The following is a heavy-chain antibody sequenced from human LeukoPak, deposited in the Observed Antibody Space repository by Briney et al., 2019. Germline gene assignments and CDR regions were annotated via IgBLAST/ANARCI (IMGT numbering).Heavy chain of an antibody. V-gene: IGHV3-11*01. CDR2: ISSSGSTL. Sequence: PGGSLRLSCAASGFTFSDYYMSWIRQAPGKGLEWVSYISSSGSTLYYADSVKGRFTISRDNAKNSLYLQMNSLRAEDTAVYYCARDSSSWKNDAFDIWGQGTMVTVSS. J-gene: IGHJ3*02. D-gene: IGHD6-13*01. CDR1: GFTFSDYY. CDR3: ARDSSSWKNDAFDI.